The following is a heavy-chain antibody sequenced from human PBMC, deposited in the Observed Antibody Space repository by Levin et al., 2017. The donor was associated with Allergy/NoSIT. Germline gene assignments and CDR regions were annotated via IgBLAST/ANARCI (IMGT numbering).Heavy chain of an antibody. D-gene: IGHD5-12*01. CDR3: ARGPHLTVAPIANSWFAP. CDR1: GFTFSAYP. CDR2: ISSNGGST. Sequence: AGGSLRLSCAASGFTFSAYPMYWVRQAPGKGLEYVSGISSNGGSTYYANSVKGRFTISRDNSKNTLSLQMGILRPADMAVSYCARGPHLTVAPIANSWFAPWGQGTLVTVSS. V-gene: IGHV3-64*01. J-gene: IGHJ5*02.